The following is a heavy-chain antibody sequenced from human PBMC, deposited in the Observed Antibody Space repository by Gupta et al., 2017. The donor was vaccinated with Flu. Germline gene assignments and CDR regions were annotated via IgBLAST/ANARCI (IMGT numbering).Heavy chain of an antibody. CDR1: GGSISSYY. V-gene: IGHV4-4*07. CDR2: IYTSGST. Sequence: QVQLQESDPGLVKPSETLSLTCTVSGGSISSYYWSWIRQPAGKGLEWIGRIYTSGSTNYNPSLKSRVTMSVDTSKNQFSLKLSSVTAADTAVYYCARGRVVMANNWFDPWGQGTLVTVSS. J-gene: IGHJ5*02. CDR3: ARGRVVMANNWFDP. D-gene: IGHD3-22*01.